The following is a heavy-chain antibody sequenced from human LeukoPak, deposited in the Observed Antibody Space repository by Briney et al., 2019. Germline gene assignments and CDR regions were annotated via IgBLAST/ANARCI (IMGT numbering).Heavy chain of an antibody. CDR2: INPSSGGT. CDR3: ARGTTIVVVPAARGPHRWFDP. J-gene: IGHJ5*02. CDR1: GYSFTGYY. V-gene: IGHV1-2*02. Sequence: ASVKVSCKASGYSFTGYYIHWVRQAPGQGLEWMGWINPSSGGTTYAQKFQGRVTMTRDTSISTAYMELSRLRSDDTAVYYCARGTTIVVVPAARGPHRWFDPWGQGTLVTVSS. D-gene: IGHD2-2*01.